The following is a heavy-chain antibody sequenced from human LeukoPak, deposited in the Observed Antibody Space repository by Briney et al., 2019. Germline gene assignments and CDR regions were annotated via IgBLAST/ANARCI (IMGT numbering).Heavy chain of an antibody. J-gene: IGHJ4*02. CDR3: ARSGSYGGHFDN. V-gene: IGHV4-59*08. Sequence: KPSGTLSLTCTVSGASISNYYCSWIPQSPGKGREWIWYIYYSGTTNYNPSLKSRVTIPVDTSNTQFSLKLTSVTAADTAVYYCARSGSYGGHFDNWGQGTLVTVSS. CDR1: GASISNYY. D-gene: IGHD1-26*01. CDR2: IYYSGTT.